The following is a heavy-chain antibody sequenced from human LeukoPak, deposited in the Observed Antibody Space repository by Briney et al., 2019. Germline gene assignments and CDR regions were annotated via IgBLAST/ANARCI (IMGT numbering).Heavy chain of an antibody. CDR3: ARYGAGSKSDWFDP. V-gene: IGHV4-59*08. J-gene: IGHJ5*02. CDR2: IYYSGST. D-gene: IGHD6-13*01. CDR1: GGSISSYY. Sequence: SETLSLTCTVSGGSISSYYWSWIRQPPGRGLEWIGYIYYSGSTNYNPSLKSRVTISVDTSKNQFSLKLSSVTAADTAVYYCARYGAGSKSDWFDPWGQGTLVTVSS.